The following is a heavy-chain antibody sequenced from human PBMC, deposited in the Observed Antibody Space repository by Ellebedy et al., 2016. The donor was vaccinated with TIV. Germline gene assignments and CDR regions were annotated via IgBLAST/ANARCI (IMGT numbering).Heavy chain of an antibody. V-gene: IGHV1-2*02. CDR3: ASWRGGAFDI. D-gene: IGHD3-3*01. J-gene: IGHJ3*02. Sequence: AASVKVSCKASGYTFTGYYMHWARQAPGQGLEWMGWINPNSGGTNYAQKFQGRVTMTRDRSISTAYMELSRLRSDDRAVYYWASWRGGAFDIWGQGTMVTVSS. CDR2: INPNSGGT. CDR1: GYTFTGYY.